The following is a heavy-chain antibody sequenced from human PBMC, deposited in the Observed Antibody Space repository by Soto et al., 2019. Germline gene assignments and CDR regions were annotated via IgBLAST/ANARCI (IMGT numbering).Heavy chain of an antibody. Sequence: PGGSLRLSCAASGFTFSSYAMHWVRQAPGKGLEWVAVISYDGSNKYYADSVKGRFTISRDNSKTTLYLQMNSLRAEDTAVYYCARDINGGWQIYYYYGMVVGGQGTTVTVSS. V-gene: IGHV3-30-3*01. CDR1: GFTFSSYA. D-gene: IGHD6-19*01. J-gene: IGHJ6*02. CDR3: ARDINGGWQIYYYYGMVV. CDR2: ISYDGSNK.